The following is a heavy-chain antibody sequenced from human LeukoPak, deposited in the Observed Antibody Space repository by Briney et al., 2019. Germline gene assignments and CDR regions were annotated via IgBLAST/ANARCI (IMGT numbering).Heavy chain of an antibody. CDR3: ARVTRYCSGGSCYADY. D-gene: IGHD2-15*01. CDR2: ISAYNGNT. V-gene: IGHV1-18*01. J-gene: IGHJ4*02. CDR1: GYTFTSYG. Sequence: ASVKVSCKASGYTFTSYGISWVRQAPGQGLEWMGWISAYNGNTNYAQKLQGRVTMTTDTSTSTAYMELRSLRSDDTAVYYSARVTRYCSGGSCYADYWGQGTLVTVSS.